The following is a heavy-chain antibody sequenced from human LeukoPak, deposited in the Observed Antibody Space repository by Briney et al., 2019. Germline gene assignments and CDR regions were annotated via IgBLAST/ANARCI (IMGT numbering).Heavy chain of an antibody. V-gene: IGHV3-53*01. CDR3: AGGQMFTTGGFES. D-gene: IGHD1-1*01. Sequence: GGSLRLSCAASGFSVSSKYMSWVRQAPGKGLEWVSVLYTADDTYYADSMKGRFTISRDNSKNTLSLQMNSLRPDDTALYYCAGGQMFTTGGFESWGQGALVTVSS. CDR1: GFSVSSKY. J-gene: IGHJ4*02. CDR2: LYTADDT.